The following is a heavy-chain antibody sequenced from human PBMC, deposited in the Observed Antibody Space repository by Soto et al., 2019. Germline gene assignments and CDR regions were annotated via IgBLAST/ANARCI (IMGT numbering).Heavy chain of an antibody. CDR1: GGSISSSNW. D-gene: IGHD3-22*01. J-gene: IGHJ4*02. CDR3: ARCLNYYDSSGYYYFDY. V-gene: IGHV4-4*02. Sequence: QVQLQESGPGLVKPSGTLSLTCAVSGGSISSSNWWSWVRQPPGKGLEWIGEIYHSGSTNYNPSLKSRVTISVDKSKNQFSLKLSSVTAADTAVYYCARCLNYYDSSGYYYFDYCGQGTLVTVSS. CDR2: IYHSGST.